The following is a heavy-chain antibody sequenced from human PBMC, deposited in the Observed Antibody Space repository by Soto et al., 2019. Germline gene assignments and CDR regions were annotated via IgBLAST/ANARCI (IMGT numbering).Heavy chain of an antibody. CDR1: GYTFTSYD. Sequence: QVQLVQSGAEVKKPGASVKVSCKASGYTFTSYDINWVRQATGQGLEWMGWMNPNSGNTGSAQKFQGRVTITRNTSIGTAYMELRSLRSEDTAVYYCARTTSGLTNYYYYYMDVWGKGTTVTVSS. V-gene: IGHV1-8*01. D-gene: IGHD3-3*01. CDR3: ARTTSGLTNYYYYYMDV. J-gene: IGHJ6*03. CDR2: MNPNSGNT.